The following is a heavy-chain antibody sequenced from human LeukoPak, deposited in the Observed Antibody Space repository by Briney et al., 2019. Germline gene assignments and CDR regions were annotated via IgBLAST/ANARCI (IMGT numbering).Heavy chain of an antibody. Sequence: PSQTLSLTCTVSGGSISSGSYYWSWIRQPAGKGLEWIGRIYTSGSTNYNPSLKSRVTISVDTSKNQFSLKLSSVTAADTAVYYCARVGYYGVVRIFDHWGQGTLVTVSS. CDR1: GGSISSGSYY. J-gene: IGHJ4*02. V-gene: IGHV4-61*02. CDR3: ARVGYYGVVRIFDH. CDR2: IYTSGST. D-gene: IGHD3-10*01.